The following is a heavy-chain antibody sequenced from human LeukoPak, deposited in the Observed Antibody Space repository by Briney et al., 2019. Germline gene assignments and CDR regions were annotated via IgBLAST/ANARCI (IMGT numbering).Heavy chain of an antibody. CDR3: ARVSPLYVRFDP. D-gene: IGHD2-2*02. J-gene: IGHJ5*02. V-gene: IGHV4-38-2*02. CDR1: GYSISSGYY. Sequence: SETLSLTCTVSGYSISSGYYWGCIRQPPGKGLEWIGSIYHSGSTYYNPSLKSRVTISVDTSKNQFSLKLSSVTAADTAVYYCARVSPLYVRFDPWGQGTLVTVSS. CDR2: IYHSGST.